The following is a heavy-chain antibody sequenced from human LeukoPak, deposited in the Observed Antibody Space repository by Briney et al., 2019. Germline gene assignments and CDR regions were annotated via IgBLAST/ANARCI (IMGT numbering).Heavy chain of an antibody. Sequence: SETLSLTCTVSGGSISSYYWSRIRQPPGKGLEWIGYIYYSGSTNYNPSLKSRVTISVDTSKNQFSLKLSSVTAAVTAEYYCARIGSGYYGFDYWGQGTLVTVSS. J-gene: IGHJ4*02. CDR2: IYYSGST. V-gene: IGHV4-59*08. CDR1: GGSISSYY. D-gene: IGHD3-3*01. CDR3: ARIGSGYYGFDY.